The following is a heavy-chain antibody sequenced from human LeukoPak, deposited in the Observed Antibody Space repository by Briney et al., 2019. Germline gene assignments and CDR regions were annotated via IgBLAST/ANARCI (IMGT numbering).Heavy chain of an antibody. CDR1: GGTFSSYA. CDR3: ARADYGDYQFDY. Sequence: SVKVSCKASGGTFSSYAISWVRQAPGQGLEWMGGIIPIFGTGNYAQKFQGRVTITADESTSTAYMELSSLRSEDTAVYYCARADYGDYQFDYWGQGTLVTVSS. D-gene: IGHD4-17*01. CDR2: IIPIFGTG. J-gene: IGHJ4*02. V-gene: IGHV1-69*13.